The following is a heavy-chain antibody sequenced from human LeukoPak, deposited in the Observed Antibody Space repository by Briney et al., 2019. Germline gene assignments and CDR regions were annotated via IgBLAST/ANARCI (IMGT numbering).Heavy chain of an antibody. J-gene: IGHJ3*02. CDR3: ARELRFLEWLLYGDAFDI. CDR2: IYHSGST. CDR1: GGSISSSNW. D-gene: IGHD3-3*01. V-gene: IGHV4-4*02. Sequence: SGTLSLTCAVSGGSISSSNWWSWVRQPPGKGLEWIGEIYHSGSTNYNPSLKSRVTISVDRSKNQFSLKLSSVTAADTAVYYCARELRFLEWLLYGDAFDIWGQGTMVTVSS.